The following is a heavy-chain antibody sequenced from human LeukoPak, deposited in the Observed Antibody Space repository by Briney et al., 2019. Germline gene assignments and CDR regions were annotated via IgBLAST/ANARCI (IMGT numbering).Heavy chain of an antibody. Sequence: GWSLTLSSPASGFTFSSYDMHWVRQAPGKGLDWVAVISYDGTNKYYADSVKGRFTISRDNSKTTLYLQMNTLSTEDTAVYYCARTGGSSDYWGQGTLVTVSS. J-gene: IGHJ4*02. CDR2: ISYDGTNK. V-gene: IGHV3-30*03. D-gene: IGHD2-15*01. CDR1: GFTFSSYD. CDR3: ARTGGSSDY.